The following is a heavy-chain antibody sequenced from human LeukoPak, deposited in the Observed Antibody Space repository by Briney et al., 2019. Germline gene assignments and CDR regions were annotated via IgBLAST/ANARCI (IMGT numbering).Heavy chain of an antibody. CDR2: IYHSGST. Sequence: KPSETLSLTCAVSGYSISSGYYWGWIRQPPGKGLEWIGSIYHSGSTNYNPSLKSRVTISVDTSKNQFSLKLSSVTAADTAVYYCARGMDVWGKGTTVTVSS. CDR1: GYSISSGYY. V-gene: IGHV4-38-2*01. CDR3: ARGMDV. J-gene: IGHJ6*04.